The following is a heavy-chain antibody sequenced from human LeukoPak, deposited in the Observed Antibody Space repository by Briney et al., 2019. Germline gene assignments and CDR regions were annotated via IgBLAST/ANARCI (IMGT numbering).Heavy chain of an antibody. Sequence: SETLSLTCTVSGDSISGYYWSWIRQPPGKGLEWIGYIYYSGSTNYNPSLKSRVTISVDASQNQFSLKLSSVTAADTAVYYCARDHGYYDILTGYGPLDYFDYWGQGTLVTVSS. V-gene: IGHV4-59*12. J-gene: IGHJ4*02. CDR2: IYYSGST. CDR3: ARDHGYYDILTGYGPLDYFDY. D-gene: IGHD3-9*01. CDR1: GDSISGYY.